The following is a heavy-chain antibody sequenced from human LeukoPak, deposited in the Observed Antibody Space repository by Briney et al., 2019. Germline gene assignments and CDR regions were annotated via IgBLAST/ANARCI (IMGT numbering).Heavy chain of an antibody. D-gene: IGHD3-22*01. CDR3: ARVGYYYDSSGTNWFDP. CDR2: IYYSEST. CDR1: GGSISSYY. J-gene: IGHJ5*02. Sequence: SETLTLTCTVSGGSISSYYWSWIRQPPGKGLEWIGYIYYSESTNYNPSLKSRVTMSVDTSKNQFSLKLSSVTAADTAVYYCARVGYYYDSSGTNWFDPWGQGTLVTVSS. V-gene: IGHV4-59*12.